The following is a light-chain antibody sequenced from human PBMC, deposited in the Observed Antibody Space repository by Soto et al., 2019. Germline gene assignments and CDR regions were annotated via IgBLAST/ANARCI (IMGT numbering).Light chain of an antibody. V-gene: IGKV3-20*01. Sequence: EIEMTRFASTLAVNPRQAVTLSCRASQSISSSLAWYQQKPGQAPRLLIYGASIRATGIPARFSGSGSGTHITLTISRLEPEDFAVYYCQQYGSTPRTFGQGTKVDIK. CDR2: GAS. J-gene: IGKJ1*01. CDR1: QSISSS. CDR3: QQYGSTPRT.